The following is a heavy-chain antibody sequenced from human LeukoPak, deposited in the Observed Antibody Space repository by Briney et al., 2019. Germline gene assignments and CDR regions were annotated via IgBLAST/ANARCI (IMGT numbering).Heavy chain of an antibody. Sequence: GGSLRLSCAASGCSFSSYSMNWVRQAPGKGLEWVSYINSSSSTIYYVDSVKGRFTISRDNAKNSLYLQMNSLRAEDTAVYYCARLGYSYGHNYFDYWGQGTLVTVSS. CDR3: ARLGYSYGHNYFDY. CDR2: INSSSSTI. V-gene: IGHV3-48*01. J-gene: IGHJ4*02. CDR1: GCSFSSYS. D-gene: IGHD5-18*01.